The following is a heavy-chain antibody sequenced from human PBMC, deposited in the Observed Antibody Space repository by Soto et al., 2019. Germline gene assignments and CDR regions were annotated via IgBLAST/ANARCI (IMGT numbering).Heavy chain of an antibody. J-gene: IGHJ5*02. CDR2: IYYSGST. CDR1: GGSVSSGSYY. V-gene: IGHV4-61*01. D-gene: IGHD3-9*01. Sequence: SETLSLTCTVSGGSVSSGSYYWSWIRQPPGEGLEWIGYIYYSGSTNYNPSLKSRVTISVDTSKNQFSLKLSSVTAADTAVYYCASAYYDILTGYPHGFDPWGQGTLVTVSS. CDR3: ASAYYDILTGYPHGFDP.